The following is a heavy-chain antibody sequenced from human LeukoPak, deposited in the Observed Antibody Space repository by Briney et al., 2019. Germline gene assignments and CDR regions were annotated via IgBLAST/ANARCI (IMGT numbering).Heavy chain of an antibody. CDR2: IRYDGSNK. J-gene: IGHJ4*02. Sequence: PGRSLRPSCAAAGCTFSCYGMHWVRQAPDKLVERVAFIRYDGSNKYYADSVKGRFTISRDNSKNTLYLHMNSLRAEDTAVYYCAKDVGLAYFDYWGQGTLVTVSS. V-gene: IGHV3-30*02. CDR1: GCTFSCYG. CDR3: AKDVGLAYFDY.